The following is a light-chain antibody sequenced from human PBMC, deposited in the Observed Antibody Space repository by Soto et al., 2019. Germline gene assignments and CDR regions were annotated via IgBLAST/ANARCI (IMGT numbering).Light chain of an antibody. CDR1: SSDIGDYDY. Sequence: QSALTQPASVSGSPGQSITISCTGTSSDIGDYDYVSWYQQYPGKAPRLMISEVTNRPSGISSRFSGSKSGNTASLTISGLQAEDEADYYCASWDDSLSGLYVFGTGTKVTVL. CDR2: EVT. V-gene: IGLV2-14*01. CDR3: ASWDDSLSGLYV. J-gene: IGLJ1*01.